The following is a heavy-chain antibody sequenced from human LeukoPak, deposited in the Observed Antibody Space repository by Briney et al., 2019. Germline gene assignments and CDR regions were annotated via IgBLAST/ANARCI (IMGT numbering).Heavy chain of an antibody. CDR1: GGSISSYY. J-gene: IGHJ5*02. Sequence: SETLSLTCTVSGGSISSYYWSWIRQPAGKGLEWIGSIYYSGSTYYNPSLKSRVTISVDTSKNQFSLKLSSVTAADTAVYYCARQLGGSWYRGWFDPWGQGTLVTVSS. V-gene: IGHV4-59*05. CDR2: IYYSGST. CDR3: ARQLGGSWYRGWFDP. D-gene: IGHD6-13*01.